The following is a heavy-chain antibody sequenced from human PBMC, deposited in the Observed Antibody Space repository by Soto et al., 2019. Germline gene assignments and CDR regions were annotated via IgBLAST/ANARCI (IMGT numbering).Heavy chain of an antibody. V-gene: IGHV1-24*01. Sequence: ALVKVSCKVSGYTLTELSIHWVRQAPGKGLEWMGGFDPEDAEIIYAQKFQGRVTMTEDTSTDTAYMELSSLRSEDTAVYYCAGITMIVVGAYGMDVWGQGTTVTVSS. J-gene: IGHJ6*02. D-gene: IGHD3-22*01. CDR1: GYTLTELS. CDR2: FDPEDAEI. CDR3: AGITMIVVGAYGMDV.